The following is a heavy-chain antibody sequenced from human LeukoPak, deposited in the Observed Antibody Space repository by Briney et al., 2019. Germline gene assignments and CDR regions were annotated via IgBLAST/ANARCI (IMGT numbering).Heavy chain of an antibody. D-gene: IGHD2-21*01. CDR3: ARDLVVVGSYFYYGMDV. Sequence: GGSLRLSCAASGFSISAYWMTWVRQAPGKGLEWVANINQDGSEKYSVDSVKGRFTISRDNAKNSLYLQMVSLRAEDTAVYYCARDLVVVGSYFYYGMDVWGQGTTVTVSS. J-gene: IGHJ6*02. CDR1: GFSISAYW. CDR2: INQDGSEK. V-gene: IGHV3-7*01.